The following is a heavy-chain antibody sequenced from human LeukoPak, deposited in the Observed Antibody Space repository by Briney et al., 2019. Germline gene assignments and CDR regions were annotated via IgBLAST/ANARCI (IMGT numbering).Heavy chain of an antibody. Sequence: GGSLRLSCAASGFTFSGYDMSWVRQAPGKGLEWVSYTSSSSSTIYYADSVKSRFTISRDNAKNSLYLQMNSLRAEGTAVYYCARLRYYGMDVWGQGTTVTVSS. CDR2: TSSSSSTI. J-gene: IGHJ6*02. CDR1: GFTFSGYD. V-gene: IGHV3-48*04. CDR3: ARLRYYGMDV.